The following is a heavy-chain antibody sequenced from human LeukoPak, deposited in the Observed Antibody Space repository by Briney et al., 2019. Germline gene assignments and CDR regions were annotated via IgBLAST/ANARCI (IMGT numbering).Heavy chain of an antibody. V-gene: IGHV3-23*01. CDR1: GFTFSSYG. Sequence: PGGSLRLSCAASGFTFSSYGMSWVRQAPGKGLEWVSAISGSGGSTYYADSVKGRFTISRDNSKNTLYLQMNSLRAEDTAVYYCAKDGGVGITKALGAFDIWGQGTMVTVSS. CDR3: AKDGGVGITKALGAFDI. CDR2: ISGSGGST. J-gene: IGHJ3*02. D-gene: IGHD3-10*01.